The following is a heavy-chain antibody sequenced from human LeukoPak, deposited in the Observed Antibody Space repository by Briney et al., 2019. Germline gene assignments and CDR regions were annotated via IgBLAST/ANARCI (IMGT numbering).Heavy chain of an antibody. CDR3: ARLSYGSGSYYLTRIDY. CDR1: GYSFTSYW. V-gene: IGHV5-51*01. J-gene: IGHJ4*02. CDR2: IYPGDSDT. Sequence: GESLKISCKGSGYSFTSYWIGCVRQMPGKGLEWMGIIYPGDSDTRYSPSFQGQVTISAEKSISTAYLQWSSLKASDTAMYYCARLSYGSGSYYLTRIDYWGQGTLVTVSS. D-gene: IGHD3-10*01.